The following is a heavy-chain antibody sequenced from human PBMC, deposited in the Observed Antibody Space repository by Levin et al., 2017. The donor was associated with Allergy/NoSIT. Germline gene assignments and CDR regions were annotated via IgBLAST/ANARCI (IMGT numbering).Heavy chain of an antibody. CDR2: IINSGVGT. CDR1: GFTFNNYA. D-gene: IGHD6-19*01. Sequence: AGGSLRLSCAASGFTFNNYAMSWVRQAPGEGLEWVSAIINSGVGTYYADSVKGRFTISRDNSKNTMYLQMNSLRAEDTAVYFCAKDAIRGSDQPYYFDYWGQGTLVTASS. V-gene: IGHV3-23*01. J-gene: IGHJ4*02. CDR3: AKDAIRGSDQPYYFDY.